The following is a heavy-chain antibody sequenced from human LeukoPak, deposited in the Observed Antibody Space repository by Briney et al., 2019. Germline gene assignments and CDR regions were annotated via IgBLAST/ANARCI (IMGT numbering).Heavy chain of an antibody. V-gene: IGHV1-3*01. D-gene: IGHD2-2*01. CDR3: ARDGGLVPPWSYGMDV. J-gene: IGHJ6*04. CDR2: INAGNGNT. Sequence: ASVKVSCKASGYTFTSYAMPWVRQAPGQRLEWMGWINAGNGNTKYSQKFQGRVTITRDTSASTAYMELSSLRSEDTAVYYCARDGGLVPPWSYGMDVWGKGTTVTVSS. CDR1: GYTFTSYA.